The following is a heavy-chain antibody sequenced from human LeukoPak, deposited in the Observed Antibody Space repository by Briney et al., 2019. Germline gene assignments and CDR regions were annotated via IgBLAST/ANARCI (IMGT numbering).Heavy chain of an antibody. CDR2: IHSDEITT. D-gene: IGHD4-23*01. CDR1: GFTFSSYW. V-gene: IGHV3-74*01. J-gene: IGHJ4*02. CDR3: ARARGDGDNVFGY. Sequence: GGSLRLSCAASGFTFSSYWMHWVRQAPGKGLVWVSRIHSDEITTIYADSVKGRFTISRDNAKNTLYLQMNSLRAEDTAVYYCARARGDGDNVFGYWGQGTLVTVSS.